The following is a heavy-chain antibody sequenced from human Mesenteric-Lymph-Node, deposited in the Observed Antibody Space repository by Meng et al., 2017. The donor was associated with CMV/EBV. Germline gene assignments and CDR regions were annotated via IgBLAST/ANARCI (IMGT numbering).Heavy chain of an antibody. D-gene: IGHD2/OR15-2a*01. CDR1: GFTFDDYA. Sequence: SLKISCAASGFTFDDYAMHWVRQAPGKGLEWVSGISWNSGSIGYADSVKGRFTISRDNSKNTLYLQMNSLRVEDTAIYYCAKVTFGPPDYWGQGTLVTVSS. CDR3: AKVTFGPPDY. J-gene: IGHJ4*02. V-gene: IGHV3-9*01. CDR2: ISWNSGSI.